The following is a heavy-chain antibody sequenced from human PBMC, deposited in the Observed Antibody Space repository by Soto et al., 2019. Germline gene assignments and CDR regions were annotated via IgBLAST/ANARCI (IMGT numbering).Heavy chain of an antibody. CDR3: ARQGGMGDTAMVTGFVYYYYGMDV. D-gene: IGHD5-18*01. CDR1: GYSFTSYW. Sequence: VESLKVSCKGSGYSFTSYWIGWVRQMPGKGLEWMGIIYPVDSDTRYSPSFQGQVTISADKSISTAYLQWSSLKASDTAMYYCARQGGMGDTAMVTGFVYYYYGMDVWGQGTTVT. CDR2: IYPVDSDT. J-gene: IGHJ6*02. V-gene: IGHV5-51*01.